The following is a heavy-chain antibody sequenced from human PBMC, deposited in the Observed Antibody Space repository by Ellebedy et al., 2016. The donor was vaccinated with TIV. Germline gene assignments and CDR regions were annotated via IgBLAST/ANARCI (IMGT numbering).Heavy chain of an antibody. Sequence: PGGSLRLSCAASGFXXXQAFFPWVXXPPGKGLARIGRVKSEADGWTAAYGAPVTGKFIISRDDSKNNVYLQMNSLRAEDTAVYYCATARGTGAGCFDNWGQGVLVTVSS. V-gene: IGHV3-15*01. CDR2: VKSEADGWTA. J-gene: IGHJ4*01. CDR3: ATARGTGAGCFDN. CDR1: GFXXXQAF. D-gene: IGHD1-1*01.